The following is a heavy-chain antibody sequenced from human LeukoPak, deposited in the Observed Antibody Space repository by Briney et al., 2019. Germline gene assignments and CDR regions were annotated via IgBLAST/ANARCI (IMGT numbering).Heavy chain of an antibody. CDR3: ARGADSYGPPHFDY. D-gene: IGHD5-18*01. CDR1: GGSISSGDYY. Sequence: SQTLSLTCTVSGGSISSGDYYWSWIRQPPGKGLEWIGYIYYSGSTYYNPSLKSRVTISVDTSKNQFSLKLSSVTAADTAVYYCARGADSYGPPHFDYWGQGTLVTVSS. J-gene: IGHJ4*02. V-gene: IGHV4-30-4*01. CDR2: IYYSGST.